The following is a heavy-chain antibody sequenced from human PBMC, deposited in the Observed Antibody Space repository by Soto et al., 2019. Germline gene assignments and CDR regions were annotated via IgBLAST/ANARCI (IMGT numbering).Heavy chain of an antibody. D-gene: IGHD2-2*01. Sequence: SETLSLTCTVSGGSISSGGYYWSWIRQHPGKGLEWIGYIHYSGSTYYNPSLKSRVTISVDTSKNQFSLKLSSVTAGDTAVYYCARDGSVVPAATDWFDPWGQGTLVTVSS. J-gene: IGHJ5*02. CDR3: ARDGSVVPAATDWFDP. CDR1: GGSISSGGYY. CDR2: IHYSGST. V-gene: IGHV4-31*03.